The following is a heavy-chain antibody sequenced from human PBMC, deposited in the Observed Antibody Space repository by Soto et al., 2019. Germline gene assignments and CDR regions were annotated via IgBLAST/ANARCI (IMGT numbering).Heavy chain of an antibody. CDR3: ARLGITMVRGVIITSGFDY. V-gene: IGHV4-39*01. D-gene: IGHD3-10*01. CDR2: TYYSGST. Sequence: SETLSLTCTVSGGSISSSSYYWGWIRQPPGKGLEWIGSTYYSGSTYYNPSLKSRVTISVDTSKNQFSLKLSSVTAADTAVYYCARLGITMVRGVIITSGFDYWGQGTLVTVSS. CDR1: GGSISSSSYY. J-gene: IGHJ4*02.